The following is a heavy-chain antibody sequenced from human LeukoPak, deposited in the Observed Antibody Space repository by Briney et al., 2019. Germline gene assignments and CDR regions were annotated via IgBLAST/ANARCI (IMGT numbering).Heavy chain of an antibody. Sequence: GGSLRLSCAASEFTFSTYSMNWVRQAPGKGLEWVAYISTGSSYINYANSVKGRFTISRDNAKNSLYLQMDSLRVEDTAVYYCARVPYCGGDCYSPLDFQHWGQGTLVTVSS. D-gene: IGHD2-21*01. CDR2: ISTGSSYI. CDR3: ARVPYCGGDCYSPLDFQH. J-gene: IGHJ1*01. CDR1: EFTFSTYS. V-gene: IGHV3-21*01.